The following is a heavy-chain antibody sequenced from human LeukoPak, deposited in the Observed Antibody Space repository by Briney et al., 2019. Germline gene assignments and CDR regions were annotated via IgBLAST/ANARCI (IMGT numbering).Heavy chain of an antibody. CDR2: ISGSGGST. Sequence: GGSLRLSCAASGFTFSSYAMSWVRQAPGKGLEWVSAISGSGGSTYYADSVKGRFTTSRDNSKNTLYLQMNSLRAEDTAVYYCAKDNYYDSSGYPASFDYWGQGTLVTVSS. D-gene: IGHD3-22*01. J-gene: IGHJ4*02. CDR3: AKDNYYDSSGYPASFDY. CDR1: GFTFSSYA. V-gene: IGHV3-23*01.